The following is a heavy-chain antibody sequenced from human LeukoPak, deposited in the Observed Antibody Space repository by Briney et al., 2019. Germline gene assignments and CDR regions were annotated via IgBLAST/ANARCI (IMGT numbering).Heavy chain of an antibody. CDR1: GYTFTSYA. CDR2: INAGNGNT. CDR3: ARDFYYGSGSYGIRYYFDY. Sequence: GASVKDSCRASGYTFTSYAMHWVRQAPGQRLEWMGWINAGNGNTKYSQKFQGRVTITRDTSASTAYMELSSLRSEDTAVYYCARDFYYGSGSYGIRYYFDYWGQGTLVTVSS. V-gene: IGHV1-3*01. D-gene: IGHD3-10*01. J-gene: IGHJ4*02.